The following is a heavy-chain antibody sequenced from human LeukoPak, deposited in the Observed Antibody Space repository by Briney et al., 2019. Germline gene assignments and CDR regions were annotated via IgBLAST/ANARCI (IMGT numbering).Heavy chain of an antibody. CDR3: ARDGRISPYSGMDV. CDR1: GGSISSGSYY. J-gene: IGHJ6*02. CDR2: IYTSGST. D-gene: IGHD1-26*01. Sequence: SQTLSLTRTVSGGSISSGSYYWSWIRQPAGKGLEWTGRIYTSGSTNYNPSLKSRVTISVDTSKNQFSLKLSSVTPADTAVYYCARDGRISPYSGMDVWGQGTTVTVSS. V-gene: IGHV4-61*02.